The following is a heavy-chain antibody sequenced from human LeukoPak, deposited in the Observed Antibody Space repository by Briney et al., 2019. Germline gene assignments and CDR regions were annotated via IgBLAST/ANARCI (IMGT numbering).Heavy chain of an antibody. J-gene: IGHJ4*02. CDR1: GYTFTSYY. V-gene: IGHV1-46*01. D-gene: IGHD6-6*01. CDR2: INPSGGST. Sequence: ASVKVSCKASGYTFTSYYMHWVRQAPGQGLEWMGIINPSGGSTSYAQKFQGRVTMTRDMSTSTVYMELSSLRSEDTAVYYCARDKSIAARPDSLVLDYWGQGTLVTVSS. CDR3: ARDKSIAARPDSLVLDY.